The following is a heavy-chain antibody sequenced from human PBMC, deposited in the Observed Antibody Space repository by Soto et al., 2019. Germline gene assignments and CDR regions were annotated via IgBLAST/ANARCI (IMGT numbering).Heavy chain of an antibody. CDR3: ARDPGLRYFDWLSSGDAFDM. J-gene: IGHJ3*02. V-gene: IGHV3-21*01. Sequence: GGSLRLSCAASGSTFDTYSMNWVRQAPGKGLEWVSSISSSTTYIYYADSVKGRFTVSRDNAQNSLYLQMNSLRAEDTAVYYCARDPGLRYFDWLSSGDAFDMWGQGTMVTVSS. D-gene: IGHD3-9*01. CDR2: ISSSTTYI. CDR1: GSTFDTYS.